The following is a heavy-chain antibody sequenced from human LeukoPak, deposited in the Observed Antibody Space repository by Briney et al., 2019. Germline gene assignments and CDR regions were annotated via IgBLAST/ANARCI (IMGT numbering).Heavy chain of an antibody. J-gene: IGHJ5*02. Sequence: ASVTVSCKASGYTFTGYYMHWVRQAPGQGLEWVGWINPNSGGTNYAQKFQGWVTMTRDTSISTAYMELSRLRTDDTAVYYCARGTRYCSSTSCYYNWFDPWGQGTLVTVSS. V-gene: IGHV1-2*04. CDR3: ARGTRYCSSTSCYYNWFDP. CDR1: GYTFTGYY. CDR2: INPNSGGT. D-gene: IGHD2-2*01.